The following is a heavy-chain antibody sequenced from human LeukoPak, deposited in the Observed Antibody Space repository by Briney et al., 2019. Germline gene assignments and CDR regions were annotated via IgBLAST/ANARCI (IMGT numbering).Heavy chain of an antibody. Sequence: RVASVKVSCKASGYTFTSYGISWVRQAPGQGLXXMGWISAYNGNTNYAQKLQGRVTMTTDTSTSTAYMELRSLRSDDTAVYYCARDRRILTGPDYWGQGTLVTVSS. CDR1: GYTFTSYG. CDR2: ISAYNGNT. CDR3: ARDRRILTGPDY. D-gene: IGHD3-9*01. J-gene: IGHJ4*02. V-gene: IGHV1-18*04.